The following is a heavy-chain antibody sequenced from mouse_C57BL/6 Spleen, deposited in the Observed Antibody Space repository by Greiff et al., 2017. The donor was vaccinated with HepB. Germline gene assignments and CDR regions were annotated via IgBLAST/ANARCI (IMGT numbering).Heavy chain of an antibody. CDR3: ARHEERGTTGDAMDY. J-gene: IGHJ4*01. D-gene: IGHD1-1*01. CDR1: GYTFTEYT. Sequence: QVHVKQSGAELVKPGASVKLSCKASGYTFTEYTIHWVKQRSGQGLEWIGWFYPGSGSIKYNEKFKDKATLTADKSSSTVYMELSRLTAEDSAVYFCARHEERGTTGDAMDYWGQGTSVTVSS. V-gene: IGHV1-62-2*01. CDR2: FYPGSGSI.